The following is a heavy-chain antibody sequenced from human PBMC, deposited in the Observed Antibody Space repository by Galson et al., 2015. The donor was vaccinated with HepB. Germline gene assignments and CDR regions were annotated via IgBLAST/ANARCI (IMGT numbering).Heavy chain of an antibody. J-gene: IGHJ3*01. CDR2: ITNDGVGT. V-gene: IGHV3-64D*06. CDR1: GFNFNYYA. D-gene: IGHD3-9*01. Sequence: SLRLSCAASGFNFNYYAMHWVRQAPGRGLEYISGITNDGVGTNYADSVNGRFPISRDNARKSLNLQVTSLRPEDTALYYCVKEDILSGFSVGSFHVWGQGTMVTVSS. CDR3: VKEDILSGFSVGSFHV.